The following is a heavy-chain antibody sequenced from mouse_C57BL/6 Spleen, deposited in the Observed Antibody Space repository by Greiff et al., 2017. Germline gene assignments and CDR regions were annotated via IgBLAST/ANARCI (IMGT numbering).Heavy chain of an antibody. Sequence: QVQLQQPGAELVKPGASVKLSCKASGYTFTSYWMQWVKPRPGQGLEWIGEIDPSDSYTNYNQKFKGKATLTVDTSSSTAYMQLSSLTSEDSAVYYCARFSNGYLFAYWGQGTLVTVSA. CDR1: GYTFTSYW. D-gene: IGHD2-3*01. CDR3: ARFSNGYLFAY. J-gene: IGHJ3*01. V-gene: IGHV1-50*01. CDR2: IDPSDSYT.